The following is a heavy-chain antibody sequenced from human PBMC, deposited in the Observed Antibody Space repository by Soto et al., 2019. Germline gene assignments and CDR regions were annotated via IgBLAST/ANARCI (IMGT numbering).Heavy chain of an antibody. Sequence: VQLVESGGGVVQPGRSLRLSCAASGFTFSDYAMHWVRQAPGKGLEWVAAVSHDGRNTHFPDSVKGRLTISRDSSKNTVSQATTSLRADDTAVYYCAKGGRQWLVTSDFNYGGQGALVTVSS. J-gene: IGHJ4*02. CDR3: AKGGRQWLVTSDFNY. V-gene: IGHV3-30*18. CDR1: GFTFSDYA. D-gene: IGHD6-19*01. CDR2: VSHDGRNT.